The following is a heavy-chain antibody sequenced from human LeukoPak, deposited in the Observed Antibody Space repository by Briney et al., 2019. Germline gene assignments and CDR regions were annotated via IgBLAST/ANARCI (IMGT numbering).Heavy chain of an antibody. CDR1: GGSFSGYY. CDR3: ASIGDYGAFDI. D-gene: IGHD4-17*01. V-gene: IGHV4-34*01. J-gene: IGHJ3*02. Sequence: SETLSLTCAVYGGSFSGYYCSWIRQPPGKGLQWIGEINHSGGVNYNPSLKSRVTILLDTSKNQFSLNLSSVTAADTAVYYCASIGDYGAFDIWGQGTMVTVSS. CDR2: INHSGGV.